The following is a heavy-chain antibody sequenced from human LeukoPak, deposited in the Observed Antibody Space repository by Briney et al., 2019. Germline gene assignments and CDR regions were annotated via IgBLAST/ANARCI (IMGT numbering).Heavy chain of an antibody. D-gene: IGHD6-25*01. J-gene: IGHJ4*02. CDR1: GFTFSSFS. CDR3: AKGSVGNADFAS. Sequence: PGGSLRLSCAASGFTFSSFSMTWVRQAPGKGLEWVSSIIVGGTTYYADSVKGRFTISRDSSRGTLFLQMDSLRVEDTAVYFCAKGSVGNADFASWGQGALVTVSS. CDR2: IIVGGTT. V-gene: IGHV3-23*01.